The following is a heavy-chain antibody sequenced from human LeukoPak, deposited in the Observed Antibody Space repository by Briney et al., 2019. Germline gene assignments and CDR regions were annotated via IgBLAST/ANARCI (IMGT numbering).Heavy chain of an antibody. CDR1: GGSISSYY. V-gene: IGHV4-4*07. J-gene: IGHJ4*02. D-gene: IGHD3-9*01. CDR2: IYTSGST. Sequence: SETLSLTCTVSGGSISSYYWSWIRQPAGKGLEWIGRIYTSGSTSYNPSLKSRVTMSVDTSKNQFSLKLSSVTAADTAVYYCARSPVLRYFDWLSFFDYWGQGTLVTVSS. CDR3: ARSPVLRYFDWLSFFDY.